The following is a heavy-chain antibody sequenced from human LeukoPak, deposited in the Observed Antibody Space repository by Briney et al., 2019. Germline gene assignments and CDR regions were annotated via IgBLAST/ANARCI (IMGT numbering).Heavy chain of an antibody. CDR3: ARGWVAVAGTGCAFDI. D-gene: IGHD6-19*01. CDR1: GYTFTSYD. Sequence: SVKVSCKASGYTFTSYDINWVRQATGQGLEWMGWMNLNSGNTGYAQKFQGRVTMTRNTSISTAYMELSSLRSEDTAVYYCARGWVAVAGTGCAFDIWGQGTMVTVSS. V-gene: IGHV1-8*01. J-gene: IGHJ3*02. CDR2: MNLNSGNT.